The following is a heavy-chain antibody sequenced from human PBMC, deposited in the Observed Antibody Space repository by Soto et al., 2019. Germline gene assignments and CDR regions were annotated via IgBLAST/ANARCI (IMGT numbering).Heavy chain of an antibody. J-gene: IGHJ5*02. CDR1: GFTFSSYA. Sequence: EVQLLESGGGLVQPGGSLRLSCAASGFTFSSYAMSWVRQAPGKGLEWVSAISGSGGSTYYADSVKGRFTISRDNSKNTLYLQMNSLRAEDTAVYYCAKDPLSGTPRVNWFDPWGQGTLVTVSS. D-gene: IGHD1-26*01. CDR3: AKDPLSGTPRVNWFDP. V-gene: IGHV3-23*01. CDR2: ISGSGGST.